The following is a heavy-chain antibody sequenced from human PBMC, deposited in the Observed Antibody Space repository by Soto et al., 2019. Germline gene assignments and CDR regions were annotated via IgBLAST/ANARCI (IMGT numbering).Heavy chain of an antibody. J-gene: IGHJ5*02. CDR1: GFTFSSYA. CDR2: ISYDGSNK. CDR3: ARERQQLANWFDP. V-gene: IGHV3-30-3*01. D-gene: IGHD6-13*01. Sequence: QVQLVESGGGVVQPGRSLRLSCAASGFTFSSYAMHWVRQAPGKGLEWVAVISYDGSNKYYADSVKGRFTISRDNSKNALYLQMHSLRAEDTAVYYCARERQQLANWFDPWGQGTLVTVFS.